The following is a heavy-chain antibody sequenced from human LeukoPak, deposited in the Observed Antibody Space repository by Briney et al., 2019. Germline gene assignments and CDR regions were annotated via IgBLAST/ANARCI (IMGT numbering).Heavy chain of an antibody. CDR2: IYHSGST. V-gene: IGHV4-38-2*02. J-gene: IGHJ2*01. CDR1: AFSISSNYY. D-gene: IGHD6-13*01. Sequence: SETLSLTCGVSAFSISSNYYWGWIRQPPGKGLEWIGSIYHSGSTYYNPSLKSRVTISVDTPKNQFSLRVNSVSAADTAVYYCVRDHRAGHWYFDLWGRGTLVTVSS. CDR3: VRDHRAGHWYFDL.